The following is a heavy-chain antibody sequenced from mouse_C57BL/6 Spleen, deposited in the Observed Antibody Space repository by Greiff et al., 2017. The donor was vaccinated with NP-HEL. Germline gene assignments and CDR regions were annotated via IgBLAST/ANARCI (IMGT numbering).Heavy chain of an antibody. J-gene: IGHJ4*01. CDR2: IYPGDGDT. V-gene: IGHV1-82*01. CDR1: GYAFSSSW. D-gene: IGHD1-1*01. Sequence: QVQLQQSGPELVKPGASVKISCKASGYAFSSSWMNWVKQRPGKGLEWIGRIYPGDGDTNYNGKFKGKATLTADKSSSTAYMQLSSLTSEDSAVYFCARGDYYGSPYAMDYWGQGTSVTVSS. CDR3: ARGDYYGSPYAMDY.